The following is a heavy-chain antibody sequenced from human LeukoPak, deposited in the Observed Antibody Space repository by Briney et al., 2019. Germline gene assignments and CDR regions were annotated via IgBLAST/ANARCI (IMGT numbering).Heavy chain of an antibody. J-gene: IGHJ6*02. V-gene: IGHV3-30*04. D-gene: IGHD1-1*01. CDR2: ISYDGSNK. Sequence: GRSLRLSCAASGFTFSSYAMHWVRQAPGKGLEWVAVISYDGSNKYYADSVKGRFTISRDNSKNTLYPQMNSLRAEDTAVYYCARDQVETYYYYGMDVWGQGTTVTVSS. CDR1: GFTFSSYA. CDR3: ARDQVETYYYYGMDV.